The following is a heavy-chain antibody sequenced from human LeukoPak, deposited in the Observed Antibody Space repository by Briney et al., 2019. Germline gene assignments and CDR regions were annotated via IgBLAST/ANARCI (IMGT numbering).Heavy chain of an antibody. V-gene: IGHV3-21*01. CDR1: GFTFSSYS. CDR2: ISSSSSYI. J-gene: IGHJ4*02. D-gene: IGHD6-19*01. CDR3: ARELAVAGVFDY. Sequence: GGSLRLSCAASGFTFSSYSMNWVRQAPGKGLEWVSSISSSSSYIYYADSVKGRFTISRDNAKNSLYLQMNSLRAEDTAVYYCARELAVAGVFDYWGQGTLVTVSS.